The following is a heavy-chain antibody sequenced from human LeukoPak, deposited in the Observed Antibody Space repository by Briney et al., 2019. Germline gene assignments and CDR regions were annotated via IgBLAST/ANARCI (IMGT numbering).Heavy chain of an antibody. V-gene: IGHV4-30-2*01. CDR3: ARAPNYYFDY. CDR2: IYHSGST. D-gene: IGHD1-7*01. J-gene: IGHJ4*02. Sequence: PSETLSLTCAVSGGSISSGGYSWSWIWQPPGKGLEWIGYIYHSGSTYYNPSLKSRVTISVDRSKNQFSLKLSSVTAADTAVYYCARAPNYYFDYWGQGTLVTVSS. CDR1: GGSISSGGYS.